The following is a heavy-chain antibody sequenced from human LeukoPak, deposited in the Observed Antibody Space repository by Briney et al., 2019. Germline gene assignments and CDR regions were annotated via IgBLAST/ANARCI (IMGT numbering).Heavy chain of an antibody. CDR3: TSANIVVVPDAFDAFDI. CDR1: GFTLSGSA. Sequence: GGSLRLSCAASGFTLSGSAMHWVRQASGKGLEWVGRIRRKANSYATAYAASVKGRFTISRDDSKNTAYLQMNNLKTEDTAVYYCTSANIVVVPDAFDAFDIWGQGTMVTVSS. J-gene: IGHJ3*02. V-gene: IGHV3-73*01. CDR2: IRRKANSYAT. D-gene: IGHD2-2*01.